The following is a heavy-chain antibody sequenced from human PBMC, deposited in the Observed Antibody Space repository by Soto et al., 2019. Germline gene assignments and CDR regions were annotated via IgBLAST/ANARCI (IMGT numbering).Heavy chain of an antibody. Sequence: QVQLVQSGAEVKKPGASVKVSCKASGYTFTTSAMHWVRQAPGQGLEWMGRINVGNGYTKYSQKFQGRLTITSDTSASTAYMELRSLTSEDTAVYYCARDHSSGWGNWFDTWGQGTLVTVSS. D-gene: IGHD6-19*01. J-gene: IGHJ5*02. CDR3: ARDHSSGWGNWFDT. CDR1: GYTFTTSA. V-gene: IGHV1-3*01. CDR2: INVGNGYT.